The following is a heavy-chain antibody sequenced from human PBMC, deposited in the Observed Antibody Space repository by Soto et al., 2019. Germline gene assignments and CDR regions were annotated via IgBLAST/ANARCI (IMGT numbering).Heavy chain of an antibody. D-gene: IGHD2-21*02. V-gene: IGHV1-69*08. CDR3: ARRRDCGDDCYYKHDDGMDV. Sequence: QVQLVQSGAEVKKPGSSVKVSCRASGDTFSSYTVNWLRQAPGRGLEWMGRIIPILTTTDYAQNFRGRLTITADKSTNTVYMELSSLRSEDTAVYYCARRRDCGDDCYYKHDDGMDVW. J-gene: IGHJ6*01. CDR1: GDTFSSYT. CDR2: IIPILTTT.